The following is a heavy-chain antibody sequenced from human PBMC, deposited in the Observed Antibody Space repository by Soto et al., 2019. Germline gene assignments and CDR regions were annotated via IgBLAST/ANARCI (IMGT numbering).Heavy chain of an antibody. Sequence: LRLSCAASGFTFTRYSMNWVRQAPGKGLEWVSSISSTTNYIYYADSMKGRFTVSGDNAKNSVYLEMNSLSAEDTAVYYCARESEDLTSNFDYWGQGTLVTVSS. V-gene: IGHV3-21*01. CDR2: ISSTTNYI. J-gene: IGHJ4*02. CDR1: GFTFTRYS. CDR3: ARESEDLTSNFDY.